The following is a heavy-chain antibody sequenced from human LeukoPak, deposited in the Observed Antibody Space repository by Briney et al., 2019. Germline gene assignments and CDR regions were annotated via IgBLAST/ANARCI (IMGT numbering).Heavy chain of an antibody. Sequence: SETLSLTCTVSGCSISSGDFYWSWVRQPPGKGLEWIGYIYYSGSTYYNPSLKSRVTISVATSTNQSSLKLSSVTAADTAVYYCARSSYYYDSSGYYLYYFDYWGQGTLVTVPS. CDR1: GCSISSGDFY. V-gene: IGHV4-30-4*08. J-gene: IGHJ4*02. CDR2: IYYSGST. D-gene: IGHD3-22*01. CDR3: ARSSYYYDSSGYYLYYFDY.